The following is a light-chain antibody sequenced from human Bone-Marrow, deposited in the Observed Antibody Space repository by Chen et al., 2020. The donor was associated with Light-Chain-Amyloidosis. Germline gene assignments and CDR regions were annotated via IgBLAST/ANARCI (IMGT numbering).Light chain of an antibody. Sequence: YVLTQPSSLSVAPGQPATLACGGNNIASTSVHWYQQTPGQAPLLVVYDDSDRPSGIPERLSGSNSGNTATLTISRVEAGDEADYYCQVWDRSSDRPVFGGGTKLTVL. CDR1: NIASTS. V-gene: IGLV3-21*02. CDR3: QVWDRSSDRPV. CDR2: DDS. J-gene: IGLJ3*02.